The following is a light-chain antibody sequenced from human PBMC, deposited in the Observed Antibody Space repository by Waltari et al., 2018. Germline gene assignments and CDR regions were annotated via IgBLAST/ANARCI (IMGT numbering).Light chain of an antibody. J-gene: IGKJ1*01. Sequence: EIVLTQSPGTLSLSPGERATLSCRASQSVSRTLAWYQQKPGQAPRLLIYGASTMATGSPERFSGGGSGTDFSLTISRLEPEDFAVYYCQHYVRLPATFGQGTKVEIK. CDR2: GAS. CDR3: QHYVRLPAT. CDR1: QSVSRT. V-gene: IGKV3-20*01.